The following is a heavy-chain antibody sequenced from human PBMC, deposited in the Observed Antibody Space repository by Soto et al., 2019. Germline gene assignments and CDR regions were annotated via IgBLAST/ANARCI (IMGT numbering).Heavy chain of an antibody. CDR3: ARDRLVAGVKLLGVVPAARKACWFDP. CDR1: GFTFSSYS. J-gene: IGHJ5*02. V-gene: IGHV3-21*01. Sequence: GGSLRLSCAASGFTFSSYSMNWVRQAPGKGLEWVSSISSSSSYIYYADSVKGRFTISRDNAKNSLYLQMNSLRAEDTAVYYCARDRLVAGVKLLGVVPAARKACWFDPWGQGTLVTVSS. CDR2: ISSSSSYI. D-gene: IGHD2-2*01.